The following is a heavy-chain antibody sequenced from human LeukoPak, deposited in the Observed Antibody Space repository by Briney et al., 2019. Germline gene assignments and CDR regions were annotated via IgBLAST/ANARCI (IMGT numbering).Heavy chain of an antibody. Sequence: PGRSLRLSCAASGFTFDDYAMHWVRQAPGKGLEWVSGISWNSGSIGYADSVKGRFTISRDNAKNSLYLQMNSLRAEDTAVYYCARAVAARFNYWGQGTLVTVSS. V-gene: IGHV3-9*01. D-gene: IGHD6-6*01. CDR2: ISWNSGSI. CDR1: GFTFDDYA. J-gene: IGHJ4*02. CDR3: ARAVAARFNY.